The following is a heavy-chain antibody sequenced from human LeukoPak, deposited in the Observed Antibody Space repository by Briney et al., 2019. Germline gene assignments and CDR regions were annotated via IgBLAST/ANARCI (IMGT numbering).Heavy chain of an antibody. CDR2: INHSGST. CDR3: ARVSEYGSESYYLFDY. J-gene: IGHJ4*02. V-gene: IGHV4-34*01. D-gene: IGHD3-10*01. Sequence: SETLSLTCAVYGGSFSGYYWSWIRQPPGKGLEWIGEINHSGSTNYNPSLKSRVTISVDTSKNQFSLKLSSVTAADTAVYYCARVSEYGSESYYLFDYWGQGTLVTVSS. CDR1: GGSFSGYY.